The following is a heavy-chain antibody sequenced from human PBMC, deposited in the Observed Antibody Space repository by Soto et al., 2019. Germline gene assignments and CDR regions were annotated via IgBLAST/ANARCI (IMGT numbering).Heavy chain of an antibody. CDR2: IYYSGST. Sequence: PSETLSLTCTVSGGSISSYYWSWIRQPPGKGLEWIGYIYYSGSTNYNPSLKSRVTISVDTSKNQFSLKLSSVTAADTAVYYCARVRYCSGGSCHPLDYWGHGTLFTVSS. V-gene: IGHV4-59*01. CDR1: GGSISSYY. J-gene: IGHJ4*01. CDR3: ARVRYCSGGSCHPLDY. D-gene: IGHD2-15*01.